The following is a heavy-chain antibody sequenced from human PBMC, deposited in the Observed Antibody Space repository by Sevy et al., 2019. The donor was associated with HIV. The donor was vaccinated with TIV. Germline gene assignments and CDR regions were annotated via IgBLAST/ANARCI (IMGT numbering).Heavy chain of an antibody. V-gene: IGHV3-30*02. D-gene: IGHD4-17*01. CDR1: GFTFSSYG. J-gene: IGHJ5*02. CDR2: IRYDGSNK. CDR3: AKHYGDYVGATPFDP. Sequence: GGSLRLSCAASGFTFSSYGVHWVRQAPGKGLEWVAFIRYDGSNKYYADSVKGRFTISRDNSKNTLYLQMNSLRAEDTAVYYCAKHYGDYVGATPFDPWGQGTLVTVSS.